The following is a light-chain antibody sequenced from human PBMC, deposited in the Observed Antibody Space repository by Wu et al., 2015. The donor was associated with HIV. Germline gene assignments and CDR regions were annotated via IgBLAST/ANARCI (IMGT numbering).Light chain of an antibody. V-gene: IGKV1-8*01. CDR1: QDIKSN. CDR3: QQYDTYPLA. J-gene: IGKJ4*01. Sequence: AIRMTQSPSSLSASTGDRVTITCRASQDIKSNLAWYQQKPGKAPNLLIFSASTLHSGVPSRFSGSRSGTDFTLTISCLQSEDFANYYCQQYDTYPLAFGGGPRWRSN. CDR2: SAS.